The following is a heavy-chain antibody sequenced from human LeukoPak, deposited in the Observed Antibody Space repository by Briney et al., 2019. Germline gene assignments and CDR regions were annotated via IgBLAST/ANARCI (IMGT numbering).Heavy chain of an antibody. CDR3: ARGGGTGEFDY. CDR2: IHSNGRST. CDR1: GFTFSSYW. D-gene: IGHD7-27*01. Sequence: GGSLRLSCAASGFTFSSYWMHWVRQVPGKGLVWVSRIHSNGRSTTYADSVKGRFTISRDDAKNTLYLQMNSLRAEDTAVYYRARGGGTGEFDYWGQGTLVTVSS. J-gene: IGHJ4*02. V-gene: IGHV3-74*01.